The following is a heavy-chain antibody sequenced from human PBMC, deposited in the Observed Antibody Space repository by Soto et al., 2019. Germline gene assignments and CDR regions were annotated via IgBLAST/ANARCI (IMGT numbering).Heavy chain of an antibody. CDR1: GFTFSSYA. Sequence: EVQLLESGGGLVQPGGSLRLSCAASGFTFSSYAMSWVRQAPGKGLEWVSAISGSGGSTYYADSVKGRFTISRDNSKNTLYLQMNSLRAEDTAVYYCTKTFFSGSGSYRGWFDPWGQGTLVTVSS. V-gene: IGHV3-23*01. CDR2: ISGSGGST. CDR3: TKTFFSGSGSYRGWFDP. J-gene: IGHJ5*02. D-gene: IGHD3-10*01.